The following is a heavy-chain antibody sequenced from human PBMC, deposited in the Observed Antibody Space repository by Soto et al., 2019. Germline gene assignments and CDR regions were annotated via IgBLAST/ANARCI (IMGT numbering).Heavy chain of an antibody. J-gene: IGHJ5*02. CDR1: GFTFSSYS. D-gene: IGHD3-9*01. CDR3: ARDRIYDILTGYYGFGWFDP. Sequence: PGGSLRLSCAASGFTFSSYSMNWVRQAPGKGLEWVSYISSSSSTIYYADSVKGRFTISRDNAKNSLYLQMNSLRAEDTAVYYCARDRIYDILTGYYGFGWFDPWGQGTLVTVS. CDR2: ISSSSSTI. V-gene: IGHV3-48*01.